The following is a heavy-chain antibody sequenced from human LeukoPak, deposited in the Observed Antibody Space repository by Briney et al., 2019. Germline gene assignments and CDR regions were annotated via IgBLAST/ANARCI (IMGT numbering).Heavy chain of an antibody. CDR1: GGSISNYY. J-gene: IGHJ4*02. CDR3: ARGGISTSLDS. V-gene: IGHV4-4*07. CDR2: LYSTGAT. D-gene: IGHD2-2*01. Sequence: SETLSLTCSVSGGSISNYYWNWMRQPAGKGLEWIGRLYSTGATNYNPSLKGRVTMSVDTSKNQFSLKLQSVTAADTAVYYCARGGISTSLDSWGQEALVTVSS.